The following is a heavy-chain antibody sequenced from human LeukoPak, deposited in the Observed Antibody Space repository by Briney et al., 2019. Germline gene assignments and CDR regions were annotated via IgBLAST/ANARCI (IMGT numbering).Heavy chain of an antibody. J-gene: IGHJ4*02. V-gene: IGHV3-48*01. D-gene: IGHD2-2*01. CDR2: ISSSRSTI. CDR1: GFTFSSYA. Sequence: GGSLRLSCAASGFTFSSYAMSWVRQAPGKGLEWVSYISSSRSTIYYADSVKGRFTISRDNAKNSLYLQMNSLRAEDTAVYYCAREAPYCSSTSCYAVNSFDYWGQGTLVTVSS. CDR3: AREAPYCSSTSCYAVNSFDY.